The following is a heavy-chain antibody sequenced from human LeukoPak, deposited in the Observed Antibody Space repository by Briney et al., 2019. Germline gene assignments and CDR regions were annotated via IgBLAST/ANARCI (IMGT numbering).Heavy chain of an antibody. CDR3: ARYYGSGSYYYYYMDV. Sequence: ASVKVSCKASGYTFTSYGISWVRQAPGQGLEWMGWINPNSGGTNYAQKFQGRVTMTRDTSISTAYMELSRLRSDDTAVYYCARYYGSGSYYYYYMDVWGKGTTVTISS. D-gene: IGHD3-10*01. J-gene: IGHJ6*03. V-gene: IGHV1-2*02. CDR2: INPNSGGT. CDR1: GYTFTSYG.